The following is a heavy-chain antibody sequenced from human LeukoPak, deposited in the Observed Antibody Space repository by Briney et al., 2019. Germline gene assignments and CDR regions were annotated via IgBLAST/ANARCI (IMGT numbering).Heavy chain of an antibody. CDR3: AAVYCGGDCFSTEFFHH. Sequence: GGSLRLSCAASGFPFNNYALHWVRQAPGKGLEWVVGISYDGNSKYYADSVKGRFIISRDNSKNRLYLQMNSLRGDDTAVFYCAAVYCGGDCFSTEFFHHWGQGTLVTVSS. J-gene: IGHJ1*01. CDR2: ISYDGNSK. V-gene: IGHV3-30-3*01. CDR1: GFPFNNYA. D-gene: IGHD2-21*01.